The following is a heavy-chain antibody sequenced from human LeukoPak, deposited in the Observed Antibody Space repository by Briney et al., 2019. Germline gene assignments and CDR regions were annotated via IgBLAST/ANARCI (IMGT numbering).Heavy chain of an antibody. V-gene: IGHV3-11*01. D-gene: IGHD2/OR15-2a*01. J-gene: IGHJ3*02. CDR2: IKSSDTST. CDR1: GFSFSDSY. CDR3: ARRGNMSSHAFDI. Sequence: GSLRLSCAASGFSFSDSYMSWIRQAPGQGLEWLSYIKSSDTSTFYADSVKGRFTVSRDNAKNSLYLQMNSLRAEDTAVYYCARRGNMSSHAFDIWGQGTVVTVSS.